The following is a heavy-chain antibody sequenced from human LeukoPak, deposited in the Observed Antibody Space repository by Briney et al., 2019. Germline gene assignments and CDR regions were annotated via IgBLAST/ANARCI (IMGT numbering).Heavy chain of an antibody. D-gene: IGHD1-26*01. CDR1: GYTFTSYY. V-gene: IGHV1-18*04. J-gene: IGHJ4*02. Sequence: GASVKVSCKASGYTFTSYYMHWVRQAPGQGLEWMGWISAYNGNTNYAQKLQGRVTMTTDTSTSTAYMELRSLRSDDTAVYYCARDNILSGSYDYWGQGTLVTVSS. CDR3: ARDNILSGSYDY. CDR2: ISAYNGNT.